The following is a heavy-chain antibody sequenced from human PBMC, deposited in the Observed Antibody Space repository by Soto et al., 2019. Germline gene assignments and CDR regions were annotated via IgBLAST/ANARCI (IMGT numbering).Heavy chain of an antibody. Sequence: GGSLRLSCAASEFTFSSYWMHWVRQAPGKGLVWVSRINSDGSSTSYADSVKGRFTISRDNAKNTLYLQMNRLRAEDTAVYSCAREDGVAGGGPTGWGYYGMEVWGRGTTVTV. CDR2: INSDGSST. CDR3: AREDGVAGGGPTGWGYYGMEV. CDR1: EFTFSSYW. D-gene: IGHD6-13*01. J-gene: IGHJ6*02. V-gene: IGHV3-74*01.